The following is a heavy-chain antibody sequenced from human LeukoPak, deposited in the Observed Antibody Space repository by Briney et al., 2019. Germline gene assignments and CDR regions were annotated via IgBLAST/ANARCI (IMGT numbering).Heavy chain of an antibody. CDR3: ARDSRFVGTIFGVVIPPPPPRYYYYGMDV. CDR2: MKRDGSEI. J-gene: IGHJ6*02. D-gene: IGHD3-3*01. CDR1: GFTFSTYW. V-gene: IGHV3-7*01. Sequence: QPGGSLRLSCSASGFTFSTYWMSWVRQAPGKGLEWVANMKRDGSEIYYVDSVKGRFTISRDNSKNTLYLQMNSLRAEDTAVYYCARDSRFVGTIFGVVIPPPPPRYYYYGMDVWGQGTTVTVSS.